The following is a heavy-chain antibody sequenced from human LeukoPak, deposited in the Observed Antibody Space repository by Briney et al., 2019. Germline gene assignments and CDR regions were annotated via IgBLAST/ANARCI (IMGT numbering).Heavy chain of an antibody. V-gene: IGHV3-23*01. CDR1: GFTFSNYW. CDR2: ISASGDVT. Sequence: PGGSLRLSCAASGFTFSNYWMHWVRQAPGKGLEWVSGISASGDVTFHADPVKGRFTISRDNSKNTLYLQMTSLRAEDTAEYYCAKSLFTSATGTGRAFHIWGQVTMVTVSS. D-gene: IGHD1-1*01. CDR3: AKSLFTSATGTGRAFHI. J-gene: IGHJ3*02.